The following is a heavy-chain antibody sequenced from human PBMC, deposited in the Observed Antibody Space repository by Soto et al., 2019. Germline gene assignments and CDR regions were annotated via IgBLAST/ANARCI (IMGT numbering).Heavy chain of an antibody. Sequence: GGSLRLSCVASGFTFSTYYINWVRQAPWKGLEWVSSINRASIYIYYADSVRGRFTISRDNAKNSLYLQMDSLRVEDTAVYYCARGTVTTYQYFDYCGRGTLVTVCS. J-gene: IGHJ4*02. D-gene: IGHD4-17*01. CDR3: ARGTVTTYQYFDY. V-gene: IGHV3-21*01. CDR1: GFTFSTYY. CDR2: INRASIYI.